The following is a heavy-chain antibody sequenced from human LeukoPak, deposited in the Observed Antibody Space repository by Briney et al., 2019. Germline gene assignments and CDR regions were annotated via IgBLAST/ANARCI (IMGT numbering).Heavy chain of an antibody. CDR2: IYSGGST. CDR1: GFTVSSNY. Sequence: GGSLRLSCAASGFTVSSNYMSWVRQAPGKGLGWVSVIYSGGSTYYADSVKGRFTISRDNSKNTLYLQMNSLRAEDTAVYYCASESYYYDSRSDYWGQGTLVTVSS. V-gene: IGHV3-53*01. J-gene: IGHJ4*02. CDR3: ASESYYYDSRSDY. D-gene: IGHD3-22*01.